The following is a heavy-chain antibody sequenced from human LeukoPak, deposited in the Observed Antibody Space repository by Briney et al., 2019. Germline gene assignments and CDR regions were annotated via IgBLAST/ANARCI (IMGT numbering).Heavy chain of an antibody. Sequence: SGPTLVNPTQTLTLTCTFSGFSLINRVGVGWIRQPPGKALEWLALIYWDDDKRYSPSLKRRLTITKDTSKNQVVLTMTNMDLVDTATYYCAQHVDISMGFDYWGQGTLVTVSS. CDR2: IYWDDDK. CDR1: GFSLINRVG. V-gene: IGHV2-5*02. J-gene: IGHJ4*02. D-gene: IGHD5-12*01. CDR3: AQHVDISMGFDY.